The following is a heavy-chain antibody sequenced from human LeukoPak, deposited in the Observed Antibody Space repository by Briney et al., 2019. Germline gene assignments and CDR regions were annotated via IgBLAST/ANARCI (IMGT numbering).Heavy chain of an antibody. CDR2: IYYSGST. CDR1: GGSISSYY. Sequence: SETLSLTCTVSGGSISSYYWSWIRQPPGKGLEWIGYIYYSGSTNYNPSLKSRVTMSLDTSKNQFSLRLSSVTAADTAVYYCARDRGAVAEFDYWGQGTLVTVSS. V-gene: IGHV4-59*01. D-gene: IGHD6-19*01. J-gene: IGHJ4*02. CDR3: ARDRGAVAEFDY.